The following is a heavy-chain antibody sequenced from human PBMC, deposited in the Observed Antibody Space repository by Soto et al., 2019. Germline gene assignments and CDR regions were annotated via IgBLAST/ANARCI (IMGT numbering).Heavy chain of an antibody. CDR1: GGSLSYYY. J-gene: IGHJ4*02. CDR2: IYYSGNT. V-gene: IGHV4-59*01. Sequence: QVQLQESGPGLVKPSETLSLTCTVSGGSLSYYYWSWIRQPPGKGLEWIGYIYYSGNTKYNPSLTSRVTMSVDTSKNQFSLKVTSVTAADTAVYYCARGAALTVFDNWGQGALVTVSS. D-gene: IGHD6-6*01. CDR3: ARGAALTVFDN.